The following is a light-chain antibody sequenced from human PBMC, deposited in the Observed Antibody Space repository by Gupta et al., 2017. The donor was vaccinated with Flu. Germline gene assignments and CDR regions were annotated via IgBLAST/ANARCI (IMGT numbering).Light chain of an antibody. J-gene: IGLJ3*02. CDR2: EST. CDR3: YSYMGNDKWV. Sequence: QPALTQPAAVSGSPGQSITISCSGDYNDIGRYGRVSWYRHLPGNVPEVLRYESTKRHSGVSSLCTASRAGSKASMKLSGLQPEDDADEFCYSYMGNDKWVFGGGTKLTVL. V-gene: IGLV2-23*01. CDR1: YNDIGRYGR.